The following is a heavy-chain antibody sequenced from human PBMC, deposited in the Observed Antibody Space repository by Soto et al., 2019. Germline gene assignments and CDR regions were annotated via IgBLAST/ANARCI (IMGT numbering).Heavy chain of an antibody. CDR3: ARGVAGIWFHP. CDR2: TYYRSRWYH. J-gene: IGHJ5*02. V-gene: IGHV6-1*01. D-gene: IGHD6-13*01. Sequence: SQTLSLTCAISGDTVSGDTATWHWIRQSPSRGLEWLGRTYYRSRWYHDYAVSVKSRISIYPDTSKNQFSLQLNSVTPEDTAVYYCARGVAGIWFHPWGPGTLVTVSS. CDR1: GDTVSGDTAT.